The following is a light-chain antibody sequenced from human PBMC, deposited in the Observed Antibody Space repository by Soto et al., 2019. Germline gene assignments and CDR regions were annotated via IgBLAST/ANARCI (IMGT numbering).Light chain of an antibody. Sequence: EIVLTQSPGTLSLSPGERATLSCRASQSVSNNYLAWFQQRRRQAPRLLICAASIRAPGIPARCSGSRSGTDFSLIISRLEPEDFAVYYCQQYGSSPRTFGQGTKLEIK. CDR1: QSVSNNY. CDR3: QQYGSSPRT. CDR2: AAS. V-gene: IGKV3-20*01. J-gene: IGKJ2*01.